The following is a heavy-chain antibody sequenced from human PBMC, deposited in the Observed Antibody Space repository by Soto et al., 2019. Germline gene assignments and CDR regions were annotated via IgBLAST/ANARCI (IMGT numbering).Heavy chain of an antibody. CDR3: ARRIHHYIKEDAFDI. Sequence: QVQLQESGPGLVKPSQTLSLTCTVSGGSISSGDYYWSWIRPPPGKGLEWIGYIYYSGSTYYNPSLKSRVTRSVDTSKNQVSLKLSSVTAADTAVYYWARRIHHYIKEDAFDIWGQGTMVTVSS. D-gene: IGHD5-18*01. CDR1: GGSISSGDYY. V-gene: IGHV4-30-4*01. CDR2: IYYSGST. J-gene: IGHJ3*02.